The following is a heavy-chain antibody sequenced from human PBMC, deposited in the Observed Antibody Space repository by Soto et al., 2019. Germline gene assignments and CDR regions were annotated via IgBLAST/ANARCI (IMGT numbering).Heavy chain of an antibody. CDR1: GYTFTSYD. D-gene: IGHD4-17*01. Sequence: GASVKVSCKASGYTFTSYDINWVRQATGQGLDLMGWMNPNSGNTGYAQKFQGRVTMTRNTSISTAYMELSSLRSEDTAVYYCATGYYGDSSYWYFDLWGRGTLVTVSS. V-gene: IGHV1-8*01. CDR3: ATGYYGDSSYWYFDL. CDR2: MNPNSGNT. J-gene: IGHJ2*01.